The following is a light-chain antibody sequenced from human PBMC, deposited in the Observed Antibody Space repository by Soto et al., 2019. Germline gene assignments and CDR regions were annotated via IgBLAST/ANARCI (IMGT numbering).Light chain of an antibody. J-gene: IGKJ1*01. Sequence: DSQMTLSPSPLSASLGDRVTITGRASESIRTWLAWYQHKPGKAPKFLIYDASSLESGVPSRFSGSGSGTEFTLTISNLQPDDFATYFCQQYHNYPGTFGQGTKVDIK. V-gene: IGKV1-5*01. CDR2: DAS. CDR1: ESIRTW. CDR3: QQYHNYPGT.